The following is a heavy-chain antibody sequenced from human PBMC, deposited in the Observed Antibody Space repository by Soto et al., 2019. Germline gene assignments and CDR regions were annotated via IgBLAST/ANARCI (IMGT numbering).Heavy chain of an antibody. D-gene: IGHD2-2*01. J-gene: IGHJ3*02. CDR1: GFTFSSYW. CDR3: ARDRYCSSTSCYADAFDI. V-gene: IGHV3-74*01. CDR2: INSDGSST. Sequence: EVQLVESGGGLVQPGGSLRLSCAASGFTFSSYWMHWVRQAPGKGLVWVSHINSDGSSTRYADSVKGRFTISRDNAKNTLYLQMNSLRAEDTAVYYCARDRYCSSTSCYADAFDIWGQGTMVTVSS.